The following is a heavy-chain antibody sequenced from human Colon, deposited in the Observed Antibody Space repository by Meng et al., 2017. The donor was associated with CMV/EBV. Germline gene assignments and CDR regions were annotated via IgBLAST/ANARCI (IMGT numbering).Heavy chain of an antibody. CDR3: ARNVVPAVRPFDP. J-gene: IGHJ5*02. D-gene: IGHD2-2*01. CDR2: INTSGRP. V-gene: IGHV4-34*01. Sequence: SWVRQAPGKGLEWIGDINTSGRPNYNPSLKRRVTISIDTSRNQFSLKLSSVTAADTAVYYCARNVVPAVRPFDPWGQGTLVTVSS.